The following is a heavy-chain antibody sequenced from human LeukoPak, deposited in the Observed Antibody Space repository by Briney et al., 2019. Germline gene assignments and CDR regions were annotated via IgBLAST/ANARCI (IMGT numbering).Heavy chain of an antibody. J-gene: IGHJ4*02. D-gene: IGHD1-26*01. CDR1: GXTFSTYG. CDR3: ARDAGGTYYFDY. Sequence: PGGSLRLSCAASGXTFSTYGMHWVRQAPGKGLEWVAVVSYDGSNKNYADSVKGRFTISRDNSKNTLYLQMNSLRAEDTAVYYCARDAGGTYYFDYWGQGTLVTVSS. CDR2: VSYDGSNK. V-gene: IGHV3-30*03.